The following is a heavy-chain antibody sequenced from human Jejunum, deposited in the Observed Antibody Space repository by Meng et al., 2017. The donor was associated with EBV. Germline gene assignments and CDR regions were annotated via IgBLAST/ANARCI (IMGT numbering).Heavy chain of an antibody. D-gene: IGHD3-22*01. CDR3: ARESYSDSSGYYSLDY. CDR2: IHHTEST. Sequence: LEEAGPGLVTPSGNLSLLCAVSGGSIRSSNWWRWVRQAPGKGLEWIGEIHHTESTNYNPSLKSRVTISVDKSKNQFSLKLSSVTAADTAVYYCARESYSDSSGYYSLDYWGQGSLVTVSS. J-gene: IGHJ4*02. V-gene: IGHV4-4*02. CDR1: GGSIRSSNW.